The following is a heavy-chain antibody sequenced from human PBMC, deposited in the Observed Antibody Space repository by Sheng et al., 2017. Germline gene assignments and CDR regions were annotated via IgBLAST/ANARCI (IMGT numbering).Heavy chain of an antibody. V-gene: IGHV1-69*02. CDR2: IIPILGIA. Sequence: QVQLVQSGAEVKKPGSSVKVSCKASGGTFSSYTISWVRQAPGQGLEWMGRIIPILGIANYAQKFQGRVTITADKSTSTAYMELSSLRSEDTAVYYCARNHGSDPNWFDPWGQGTLGHRLL. CDR1: GGTFSSYT. CDR3: ARNHGSDPNWFDP. J-gene: IGHJ5*02. D-gene: IGHD3-10*01.